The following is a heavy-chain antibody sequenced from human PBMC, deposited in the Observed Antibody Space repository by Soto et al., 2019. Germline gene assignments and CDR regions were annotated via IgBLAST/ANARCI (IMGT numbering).Heavy chain of an antibody. CDR3: ARHDYYYYYGMDV. V-gene: IGHV3-7*04. J-gene: IGHJ6*02. CDR1: GFTFSTYW. Sequence: PGGSLRLSCAASGFTFSTYWMSWVRQAPGKGLEWVANIKQDGSEKYYVDSVKGRFTISRDNAKNSLYLQMNSLRAEDTAVYYCARHDYYYYYGMDVWGQGTTVTVSS. CDR2: IKQDGSEK.